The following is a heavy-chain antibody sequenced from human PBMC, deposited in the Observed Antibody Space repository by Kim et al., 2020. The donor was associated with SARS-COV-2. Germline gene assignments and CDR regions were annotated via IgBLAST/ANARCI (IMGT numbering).Heavy chain of an antibody. J-gene: IGHJ6*02. CDR2: IIPTFETT. D-gene: IGHD3-10*01. CDR1: GDTSKTHA. V-gene: IGHV1-69*13. Sequence: SVKVSCTVSGDTSKTHAISWVRQAPGRGLEWMGGIIPTFETTKYAQNFLGRVTMTADESSNTVYMELSNLRSQDTAVYYCAREGGSAGSIYYFYYYGMKTWGQGTTVTVSS. CDR3: AREGGSAGSIYYFYYYGMKT.